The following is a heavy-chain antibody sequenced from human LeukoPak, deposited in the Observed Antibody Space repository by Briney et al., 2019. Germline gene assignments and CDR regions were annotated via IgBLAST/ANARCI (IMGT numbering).Heavy chain of an antibody. CDR2: IIPIFGTA. D-gene: IGHD5-12*01. Sequence: SXXVSCKASGGTFSSYAISWVRQAPGQGLEWMGRIIPIFGTANYAQKFQGRVTITTDESTSTAYMELSSLRSEDTAVYYRARDHSSWLRFGTLYWYFDLWGRGTLVTVSS. CDR1: GGTFSSYA. J-gene: IGHJ2*01. V-gene: IGHV1-69*05. CDR3: ARDHSSWLRFGTLYWYFDL.